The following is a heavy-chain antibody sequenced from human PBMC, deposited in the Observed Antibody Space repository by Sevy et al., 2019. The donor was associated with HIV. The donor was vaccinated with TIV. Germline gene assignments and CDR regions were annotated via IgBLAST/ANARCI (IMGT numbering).Heavy chain of an antibody. D-gene: IGHD2-15*01. Sequence: ASVKVSCKVSGYTLTELSMHWVRQAPGKGLEWMGGFDPEDGETIYAQKFQGRVTMTEDTSTDTAYMELSSLRSEDTAVYYCETYRKIVVVVAAHNWFDPWGQGTLVTVSS. CDR1: GYTLTELS. CDR2: FDPEDGET. CDR3: ETYRKIVVVVAAHNWFDP. J-gene: IGHJ5*02. V-gene: IGHV1-24*01.